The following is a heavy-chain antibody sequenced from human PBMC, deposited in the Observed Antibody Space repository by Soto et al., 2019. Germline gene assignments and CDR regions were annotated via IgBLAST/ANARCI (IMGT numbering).Heavy chain of an antibody. V-gene: IGHV1-69*06. CDR3: ARGYRELFFYAMDV. D-gene: IGHD3-10*01. J-gene: IGHJ6*02. CDR2: IIPFYDKP. CDR1: GDTFSNYV. Sequence: QVELVQSGIEVKNPGSSVKVSCKASGDTFSNYVINWVRQAPGQGLEWMGGIIPFYDKPNYAENFLGRVTISADKFTATAYLEVSSLRSEDTAVYFCARGYRELFFYAMDVWGRGTPVIVSS.